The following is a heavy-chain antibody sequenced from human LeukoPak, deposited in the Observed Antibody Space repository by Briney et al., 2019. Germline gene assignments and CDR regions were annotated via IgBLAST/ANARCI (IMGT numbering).Heavy chain of an antibody. Sequence: GGSLRLSCAASGFTFSSYSMNWVRQAPGKGLEWVSSISSSSSYIYYADSVKGRFTISRDNAKNSLYLQMNSLRAEDTAVYYCASGPRYRSGGSCYSYDYWGQGTLVTVSS. CDR3: ASGPRYRSGGSCYSYDY. CDR1: GFTFSSYS. D-gene: IGHD2-15*01. CDR2: ISSSSSYI. J-gene: IGHJ4*02. V-gene: IGHV3-21*01.